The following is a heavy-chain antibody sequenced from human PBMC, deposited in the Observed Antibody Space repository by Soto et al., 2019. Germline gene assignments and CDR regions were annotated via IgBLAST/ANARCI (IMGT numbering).Heavy chain of an antibody. D-gene: IGHD1-7*01. CDR2: IIPIFGTA. Sequence: VAAVKVSCKASGGTFSSYAISWVRQAPGQGLEWMGGIIPIFGTANYAQKFQGRVTITADESTSTAYMELSSLRSEDTAVYYCARDQGLELDYWGQGTLVTVSS. CDR3: ARDQGLELDY. V-gene: IGHV1-69*13. CDR1: GGTFSSYA. J-gene: IGHJ4*02.